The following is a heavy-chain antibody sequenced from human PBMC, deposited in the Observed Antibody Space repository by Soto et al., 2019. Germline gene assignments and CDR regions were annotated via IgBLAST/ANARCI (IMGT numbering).Heavy chain of an antibody. CDR1: GYTFTGYY. J-gene: IGHJ6*02. Sequence: QVQLVQSGAEVRKPGASVKVSCKASGYTFTGYYMHWVRQAPGQGLEWMGRINPNNGGTNYAQNFEGRVTMTSDTSISTAYMELRSLRSDDTAVYYCARANHDLWSGPTGHYGMDVWGQGTTVTVSS. CDR2: INPNNGGT. D-gene: IGHD3-3*01. V-gene: IGHV1-2*06. CDR3: ARANHDLWSGPTGHYGMDV.